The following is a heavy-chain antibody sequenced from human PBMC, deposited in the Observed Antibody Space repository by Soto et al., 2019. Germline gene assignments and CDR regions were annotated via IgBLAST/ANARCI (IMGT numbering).Heavy chain of an antibody. J-gene: IGHJ6*04. V-gene: IGHV1-18*01. CDR1: GYSFTTYG. CDR3: AREGPAPYSYYGMDV. Sequence: ASVKVSCKTSGYSFTTYGISWVRQAPGQGLEWMGWISGYNGNTNYAQNLQGRVTMTTDTSTSTAYMELRSLRSDDTAVYYCAREGPAPYSYYGMDVWGKGSTVTVSS. CDR2: ISGYNGNT.